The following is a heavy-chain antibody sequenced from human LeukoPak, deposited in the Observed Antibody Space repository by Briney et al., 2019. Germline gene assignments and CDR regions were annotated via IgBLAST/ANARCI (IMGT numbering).Heavy chain of an antibody. J-gene: IGHJ4*02. CDR2: ISGSGGST. V-gene: IGHV3-23*01. CDR3: AKDPGYSSGWPVFDY. CDR1: GFTFSSYA. Sequence: GGSLRLSCAASGFTFSSYAMNWVRQTPGKGLEWVSGISGSGGSTYYADSVKGRFTISRDNSKNTLYLQMNSLRAEDTAVYYCAKDPGYSSGWPVFDYWGQGTLVTVSS. D-gene: IGHD6-19*01.